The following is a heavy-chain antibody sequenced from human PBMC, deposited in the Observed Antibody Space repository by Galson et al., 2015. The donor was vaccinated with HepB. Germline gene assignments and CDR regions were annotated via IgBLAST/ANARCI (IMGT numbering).Heavy chain of an antibody. CDR1: FSSYA. Sequence: FSSYAISWVRQAPGQGLEWMGGIIPIFGTANYAQKFQGRVTITADESTSTAYMELSSLRSEDTAVYYCARDPPYCSGGSCSDAFDIWGQGTMVTVSS. CDR3: ARDPPYCSGGSCSDAFDI. D-gene: IGHD2-15*01. V-gene: IGHV1-69*01. J-gene: IGHJ3*02. CDR2: IIPIFGTA.